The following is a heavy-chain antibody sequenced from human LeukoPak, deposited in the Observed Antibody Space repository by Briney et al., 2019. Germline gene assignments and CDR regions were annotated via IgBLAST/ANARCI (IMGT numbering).Heavy chain of an antibody. CDR1: GFTFSSHS. CDR2: ISSSSNYI. CDR3: ARVQGGWFDCYYYYGMDV. V-gene: IGHV3-21*01. J-gene: IGHJ6*02. Sequence: GGSLRLSCAASGFTFSSHSMNWVRQAPGKGLEWVSSISSSSNYIYYADSVKGRFAISRDNAKNSLYLRMNSLRAEDTAVYYCARVQGGWFDCYYYYGMDVWGQGTTVTVSS. D-gene: IGHD6-19*01.